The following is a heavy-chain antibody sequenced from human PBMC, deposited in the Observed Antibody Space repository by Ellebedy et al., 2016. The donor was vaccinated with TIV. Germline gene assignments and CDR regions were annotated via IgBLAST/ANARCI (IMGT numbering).Heavy chain of an antibody. CDR1: GFTFTSFA. D-gene: IGHD3-10*01. CDR3: ARRGNYYGSGSNYFDC. V-gene: IGHV3-23*01. Sequence: GESLKISCAASGFTFTSFAMSWVRQAPGKGLEWVSTMSGSGTTTFYADSVKGRFTISRDNSNNTLYMQMNSLRAEDTALYYCARRGNYYGSGSNYFDCWGQGTLVTVSS. CDR2: MSGSGTTT. J-gene: IGHJ4*02.